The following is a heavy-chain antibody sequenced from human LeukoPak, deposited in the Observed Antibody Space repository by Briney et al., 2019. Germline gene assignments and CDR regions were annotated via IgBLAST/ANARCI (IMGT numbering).Heavy chain of an antibody. V-gene: IGHV1-69*04. CDR2: IIPILGIA. Sequence: GASVKVSCKASGGTFSSYAISWVRQAPGQGLEWMGRIIPILGIANYAQKFQGRVTITADKSTSTAYMELSSLRSEDTAVYYCARDTAMDGWGDFDYWGQGTLVTVSS. J-gene: IGHJ4*02. CDR3: ARDTAMDGWGDFDY. D-gene: IGHD5-18*01. CDR1: GGTFSSYA.